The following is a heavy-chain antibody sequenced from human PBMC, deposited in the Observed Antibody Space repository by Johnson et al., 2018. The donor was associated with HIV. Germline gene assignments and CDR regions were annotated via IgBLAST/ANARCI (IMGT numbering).Heavy chain of an antibody. J-gene: IGHJ3*02. CDR2: INWNGGNT. D-gene: IGHD3-16*01. Sequence: VQLVESGGGLVQPGGSLRLSCAASGFTVSSNYMSWVRQAPGKGLEWVSGINWNGGNTGYADSMKGRFAISRDNAKNSLYLQMNSLRAEDTALYYWAREGGIRGPSPVDAFDIWGQGTMVTVSS. CDR3: AREGGIRGPSPVDAFDI. V-gene: IGHV3-20*04. CDR1: GFTVSSNY.